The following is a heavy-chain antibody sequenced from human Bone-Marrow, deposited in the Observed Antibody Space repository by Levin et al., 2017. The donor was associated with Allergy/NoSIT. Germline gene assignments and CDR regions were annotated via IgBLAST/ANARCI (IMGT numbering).Heavy chain of an antibody. D-gene: IGHD3-10*01. CDR1: GFTFSSYG. CDR3: AKDRGVRGGDAFDI. V-gene: IGHV3-30*18. Sequence: LSLTCAASGFTFSSYGMHWVRQAPGKGLEWVAVISYDGSNKYYADSVKGRFTISRDNSKNTLYLQMNSLRAEDTAVYYCAKDRGVRGGDAFDIWGQGTMVTVSS. J-gene: IGHJ3*02. CDR2: ISYDGSNK.